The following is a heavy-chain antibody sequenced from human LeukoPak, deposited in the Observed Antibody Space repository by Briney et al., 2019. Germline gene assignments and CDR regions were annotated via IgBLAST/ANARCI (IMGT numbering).Heavy chain of an antibody. Sequence: ASVKVSCKASGYIFTDYYMHWVRQAPGQGLEWMGWINPNSGGTNYAQKFQGRVTMTRDTSISTAYMELSRLRSDDTAVYYCARGVLLRRNWFDPWGQGTLVTVSS. V-gene: IGHV1-2*02. CDR3: ARGVLLRRNWFDP. CDR2: INPNSGGT. D-gene: IGHD3-10*01. CDR1: GYIFTDYY. J-gene: IGHJ5*02.